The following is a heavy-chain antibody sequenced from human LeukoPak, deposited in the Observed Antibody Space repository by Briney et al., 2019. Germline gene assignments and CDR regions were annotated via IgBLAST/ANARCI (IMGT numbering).Heavy chain of an antibody. CDR3: ARGRVVTAPSALYD. CDR1: GYSFTNYG. Sequence: ASVKVSCKASGYSFTNYGISWVRQAPGQGLEWMGGIIPIFGTANYAQKFQGRITITADESTSTAYMELSSLRSEDTAVYYCARGRVVTAPSALYDWGQGTLVTVSS. J-gene: IGHJ4*02. V-gene: IGHV1-69*13. CDR2: IIPIFGTA. D-gene: IGHD2-21*02.